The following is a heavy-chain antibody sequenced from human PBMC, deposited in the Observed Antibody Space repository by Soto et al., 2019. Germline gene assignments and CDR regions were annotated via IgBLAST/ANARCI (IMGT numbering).Heavy chain of an antibody. CDR3: TTLRLDP. V-gene: IGHV1-2*02. D-gene: IGHD1-26*01. CDR2: VNPNTGFT. Sequence: QVQLVQSGAEVKKPGASVKVSCQASGYTCTAFYMNWVRQAPGQGLEWMGWVNPNTGFTKYAQKFRDRVTMTRDTSINTAYMELSGLTSDATAEYYCTTLRLDPWGQGTLVTVSS. CDR1: GYTCTAFY. J-gene: IGHJ5*02.